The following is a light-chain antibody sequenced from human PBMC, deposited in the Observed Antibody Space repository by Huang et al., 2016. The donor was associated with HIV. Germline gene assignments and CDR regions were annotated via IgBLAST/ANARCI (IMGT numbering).Light chain of an antibody. Sequence: DIVMTQSPDSLAVSLGERATINCKSSQSVLYSSNHKNYLAGYQQKLGQPPKLLIYWASTRESGVPDRFSGSGSGTDFTLTISSLHAEDVAVYYCQQYYSSPLTFGGGTTVEIK. CDR2: WAS. CDR1: QSVLYSSNHKNY. J-gene: IGKJ4*01. CDR3: QQYYSSPLT. V-gene: IGKV4-1*01.